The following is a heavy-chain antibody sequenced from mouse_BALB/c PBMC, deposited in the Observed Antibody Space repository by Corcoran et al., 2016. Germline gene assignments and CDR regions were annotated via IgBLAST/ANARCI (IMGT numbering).Heavy chain of an antibody. V-gene: IGHV1-9*01. D-gene: IGHD1-1*01. J-gene: IGHJ3*01. CDR2: ILPGSGST. CDR3: ARPFYYGSSQFAY. Sequence: QVQLQQSGAELMKPGASVKISCKATGYTFSSYWIEWVKQRPGHGLEWIGEILPGSGSTNYNEKFKGKATFTADTSSNTAYMQLSSLTSEDSAVYYCARPFYYGSSQFAYWGQGTLVTVSA. CDR1: GYTFSSYW.